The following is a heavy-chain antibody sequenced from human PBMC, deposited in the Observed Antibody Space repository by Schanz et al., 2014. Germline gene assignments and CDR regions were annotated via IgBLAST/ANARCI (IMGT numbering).Heavy chain of an antibody. CDR1: GVTFSSYP. CDR3: AKDQGSYGSESYSYFDY. CDR2: SSGSGTST. J-gene: IGHJ4*02. Sequence: VQLVESGGGLVQPGGSVRLSCVASGVTFSSYPMSWVRQASGKGLEWVSASSGSGTSTYYADSVKGRFTISRDNSKNTLYLQMNSLRAEDTSVYYCAKDQGSYGSESYSYFDYWGQGTLATVSS. V-gene: IGHV3-23*04. D-gene: IGHD3-10*01.